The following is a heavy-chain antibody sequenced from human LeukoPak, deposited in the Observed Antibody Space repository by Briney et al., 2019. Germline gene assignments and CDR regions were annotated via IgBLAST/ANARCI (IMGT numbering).Heavy chain of an antibody. CDR2: IYYSGST. J-gene: IGHJ5*02. CDR1: GGSISSSSYY. Sequence: SETLSLTCTVSGGSISSSSYYWGWIRQPPGKGLEWIGSIYYSGSTNYNPSLKSRVTISVDTSKNQFSLKLSSVTAADTAVYYCARHLHNWFDPWGQGTLVTVSS. CDR3: ARHLHNWFDP. V-gene: IGHV4-39*01.